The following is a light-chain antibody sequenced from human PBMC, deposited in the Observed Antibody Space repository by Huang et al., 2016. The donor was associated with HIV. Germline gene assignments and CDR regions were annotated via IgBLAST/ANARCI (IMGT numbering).Light chain of an antibody. V-gene: IGKV3-15*01. CDR1: QSVGSN. CDR2: GAS. CDR3: HQYNNWPPWT. J-gene: IGKJ1*01. Sequence: EIVMTQSPATLSVSPGERATLSCRASQSVGSNLAWYQQKPGQAPRLLIDGASTRATGIPARFSGSASGTEFTLTISSLQSEDFAVYYCHQYNNWPPWTFGQGTKVEIK.